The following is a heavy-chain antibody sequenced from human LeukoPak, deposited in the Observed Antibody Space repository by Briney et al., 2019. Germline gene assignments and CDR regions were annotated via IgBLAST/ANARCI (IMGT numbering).Heavy chain of an antibody. D-gene: IGHD3-22*01. CDR2: IISIFGIT. CDR3: AREPLYYYDSSGYSPGYFDY. V-gene: IGHV1-69*13. J-gene: IGHJ4*02. Sequence: SVKVSCKASGGTFSNYVISWVRQAPGQGLEWMGGIISIFGITTYAQKFQGRVTITADESTDTVYMELSSLRSEDTAVYYCAREPLYYYDSSGYSPGYFDYWGQGTLVTVSS. CDR1: GGTFSNYV.